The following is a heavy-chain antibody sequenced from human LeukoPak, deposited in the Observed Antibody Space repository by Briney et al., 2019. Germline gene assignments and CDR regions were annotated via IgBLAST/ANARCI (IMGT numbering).Heavy chain of an antibody. D-gene: IGHD6-13*01. Sequence: ASVKVSCKASGYTFTSYAMHWVRQAPGQRLEWMGWINAGNGNTKYSQKFQGRVTITRDTSVSTAYMELSSLRSEDTAVYYCARDHDLIAAADYRGQGTLVTVSS. CDR3: ARDHDLIAAADY. CDR2: INAGNGNT. J-gene: IGHJ4*02. V-gene: IGHV1-3*01. CDR1: GYTFTSYA.